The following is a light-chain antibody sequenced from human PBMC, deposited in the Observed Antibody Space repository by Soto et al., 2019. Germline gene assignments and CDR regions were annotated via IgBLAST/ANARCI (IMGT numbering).Light chain of an antibody. Sequence: QSVLTQPPSVSGDPGQRVTIPCTGSSSNIGSFYDVHWYQQLPGTVPKLLIYGDNNRPSGVPDRFSGSKSGTAASLAITGLQAEDEADYYCQSYDNSLNHVVFGGGTKLTVL. CDR1: SSNIGSFYD. CDR3: QSYDNSLNHVV. V-gene: IGLV1-40*01. CDR2: GDN. J-gene: IGLJ2*01.